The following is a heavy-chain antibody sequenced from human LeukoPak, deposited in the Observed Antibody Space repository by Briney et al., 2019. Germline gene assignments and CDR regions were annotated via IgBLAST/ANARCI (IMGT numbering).Heavy chain of an antibody. CDR1: GGSFSGYY. D-gene: IGHD3-22*01. V-gene: IGHV4-34*01. Sequence: SETLSLTCAVYGGSFSGYYWSWIRQPPGKGLEWIGEINHSGSTNYNPSLKSRVTISVDTSKNQFSLRLTSVTAEDTAVYYCARGEMDYDSSGYYPEDAFDIWGQGTMVTVSS. CDR2: INHSGST. J-gene: IGHJ3*02. CDR3: ARGEMDYDSSGYYPEDAFDI.